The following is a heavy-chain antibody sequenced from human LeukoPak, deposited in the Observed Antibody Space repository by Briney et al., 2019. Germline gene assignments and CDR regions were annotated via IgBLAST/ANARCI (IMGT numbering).Heavy chain of an antibody. CDR2: INPNSGDT. Sequence: GASVKVSCKASGYIFTGYYMHWVRQAPGQGLEWMGWINPNSGDTNYAQKFQGRVTMTRDTSISTAYMELSRLRSDDTAAYYCARAGDYDILTGYFPCWGQGTLVTVSS. CDR3: ARAGDYDILTGYFPC. CDR1: GYIFTGYY. D-gene: IGHD3-9*01. J-gene: IGHJ4*02. V-gene: IGHV1-2*02.